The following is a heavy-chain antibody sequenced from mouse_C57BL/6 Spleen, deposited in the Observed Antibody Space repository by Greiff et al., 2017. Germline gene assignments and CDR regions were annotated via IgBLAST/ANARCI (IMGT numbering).Heavy chain of an antibody. D-gene: IGHD1-1*01. J-gene: IGHJ3*01. CDR3: ARPIATVVPFAY. CDR1: GYAFSSYW. CDR2: IYPGDGVT. Sequence: QVQLQQSGAELVKPGASVKISCKASGYAFSSYWMNWVKQRPGKGLEWIGQIYPGDGVTNYNGKFKGKATLTADKSTSTAYMQLSSLTSEDSAVYCCARPIATVVPFAYWGQGTLVTVSA. V-gene: IGHV1-80*01.